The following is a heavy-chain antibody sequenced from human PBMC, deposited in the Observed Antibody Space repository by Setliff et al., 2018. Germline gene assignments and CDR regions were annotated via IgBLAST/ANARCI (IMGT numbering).Heavy chain of an antibody. CDR2: MYYSEIT. V-gene: IGHV4-59*11. J-gene: IGHJ5*02. CDR3: ARGLAVNRFDP. CDR1: GGYISTHY. D-gene: IGHD3-16*01. Sequence: SETLSLTCTVSGGYISTHYWSWIRQPPGKGLEWVGYMYYSEITKYNPSLESRVTISVDTSKNQFSLNLTSVTAADTAVYYCARGLAVNRFDPWGQGTLVTVSS.